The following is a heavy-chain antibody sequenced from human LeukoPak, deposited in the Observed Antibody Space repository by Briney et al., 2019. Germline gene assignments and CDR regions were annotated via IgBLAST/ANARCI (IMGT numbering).Heavy chain of an antibody. J-gene: IGHJ4*02. Sequence: AASVKVSCKVSGYTLTELSMHWVRQAPGQGLEWMGWINPNSGGTNYAQKFQGRVTMTRDTSISTAYMELSRLRSDDTAVYYCARGITIFGVAPGYWGQGTLVTVSS. D-gene: IGHD3-3*01. CDR3: ARGITIFGVAPGY. V-gene: IGHV1-2*02. CDR2: INPNSGGT. CDR1: GYTLTELS.